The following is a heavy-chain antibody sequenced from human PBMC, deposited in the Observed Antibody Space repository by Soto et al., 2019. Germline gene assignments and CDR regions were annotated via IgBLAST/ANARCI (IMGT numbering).Heavy chain of an antibody. V-gene: IGHV4-4*07. J-gene: IGHJ5*02. CDR1: GASISGFY. Sequence: QVQLQESGPGLVKPSETLSLTCTVSGASISGFYWSWIRKSAGTGLEWIGRIYATGTTDYNPSLKSRVMMSVDTSKKQFSLKLRSVTAADTAVYYCVRDGTKTLRDWFDPWGQGMSVTVSS. D-gene: IGHD1-1*01. CDR3: VRDGTKTLRDWFDP. CDR2: IYATGTT.